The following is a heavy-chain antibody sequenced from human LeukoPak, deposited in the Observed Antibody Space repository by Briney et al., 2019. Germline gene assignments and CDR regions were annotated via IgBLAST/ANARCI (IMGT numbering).Heavy chain of an antibody. CDR2: IYYSGST. V-gene: IGHV4-59*01. J-gene: IGHJ4*02. CDR1: GGSISSYY. Sequence: ASETLSFTCTVSGGSISSYYWSWIRQPPGKGLEWIGYIYYSGSTNYNPSHKSRVTISVDTSKNQFSLKLSSVTAADTAVYYCARGVGSGWFRPPPDYWGQGTLVTVSS. CDR3: ARGVGSGWFRPPPDY. D-gene: IGHD6-19*01.